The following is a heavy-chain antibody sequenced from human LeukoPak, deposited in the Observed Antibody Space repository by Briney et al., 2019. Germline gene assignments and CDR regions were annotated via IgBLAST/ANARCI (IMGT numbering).Heavy chain of an antibody. Sequence: GGSLRLSCAASGFTFDDYAMHWVRQAPGKGLEWVSLISWDGGSTYYADSVKGRFTISRDNSKNSPYLQMNSLRAEDTALYYCAKDSSGYYWDYWGQGTLVTVSS. CDR1: GFTFDDYA. J-gene: IGHJ4*02. CDR2: ISWDGGST. CDR3: AKDSSGYYWDY. D-gene: IGHD3-22*01. V-gene: IGHV3-43D*03.